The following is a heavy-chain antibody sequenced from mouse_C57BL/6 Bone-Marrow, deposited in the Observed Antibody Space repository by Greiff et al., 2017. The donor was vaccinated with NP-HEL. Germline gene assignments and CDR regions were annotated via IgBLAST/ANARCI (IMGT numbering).Heavy chain of an antibody. CDR2: IYPRSGNT. V-gene: IGHV1-81*01. Sequence: QVQLQQSGAELARPGASVKLSCKASGYTFTSYGISWVKQRTGQGLEWIGEIYPRSGNTYYNEKFKGKATLTADKSSSTAYMELRSLTSEDSAVYFCARRDGYFPFAYWGQGTLVTVSA. CDR1: GYTFTSYG. CDR3: ARRDGYFPFAY. D-gene: IGHD2-3*01. J-gene: IGHJ3*01.